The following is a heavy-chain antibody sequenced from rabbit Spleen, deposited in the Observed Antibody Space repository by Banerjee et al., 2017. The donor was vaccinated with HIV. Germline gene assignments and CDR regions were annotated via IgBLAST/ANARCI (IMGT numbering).Heavy chain of an antibody. D-gene: IGHD1-1*01. CDR3: ARETSSSFSSYGMDL. Sequence: QSLEESGGDLVKPGASLTLTCTASGFSFSSRYYMCWVRQAPGKGLEWIACIYSGSSGDPYYASWAKGRFTISKTSSTTVTLQMTSLTAADTATYFCARETSSSFSSYGMDLWGQGTLVTVS. CDR2: IYSGSSGDP. V-gene: IGHV1S40*01. CDR1: GFSFSSRYY. J-gene: IGHJ6*01.